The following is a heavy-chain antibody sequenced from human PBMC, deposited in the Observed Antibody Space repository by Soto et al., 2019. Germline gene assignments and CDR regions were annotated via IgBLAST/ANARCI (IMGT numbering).Heavy chain of an antibody. CDR1: GFTFSDHW. D-gene: IGHD6-19*01. CDR2: INTDGSTT. J-gene: IGHJ4*02. CDR3: VPVAVGGDYGYYY. V-gene: IGHV3-74*01. Sequence: GGSLRLSCAASGFTFSDHWMHWVRQAPGEGLVWVSRINTDGSTTSYADSVKGRFTISRDNVKNTLCLQMNSLRAEDTAIYYCVPVAVGGDYGYYYWGQGTLVTVSS.